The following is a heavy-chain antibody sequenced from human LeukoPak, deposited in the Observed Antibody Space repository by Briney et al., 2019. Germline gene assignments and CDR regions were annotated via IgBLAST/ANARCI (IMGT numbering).Heavy chain of an antibody. D-gene: IGHD2-2*01. V-gene: IGHV4-30-2*01. CDR1: GGSVSSGGYS. Sequence: SETLSLTCAVSGGSVSSGGYSWSWIRQPPGKGLEWIGYIYHSGSTYYNPSLKSRVTISVDRSKNQFSLKLSSVTAADTAVYYCARVNDIVVVPAAIPYFDYWGQGTLVTVSS. J-gene: IGHJ4*02. CDR3: ARVNDIVVVPAAIPYFDY. CDR2: IYHSGST.